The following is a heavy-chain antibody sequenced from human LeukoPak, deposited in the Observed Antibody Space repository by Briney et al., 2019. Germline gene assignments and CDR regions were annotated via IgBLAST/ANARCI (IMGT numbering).Heavy chain of an antibody. CDR2: IRYHGSDK. Sequence: GGSLRLSCAASGFTFSGSGMHWVRQAPGKGLEWVAFIRYHGSDKNYADSVKGRFTISRDNSKNTLYLQMNSLRPEDTSVYFCARSPTSWYFDYWGQGTLVTVSS. CDR3: ARSPTSWYFDY. D-gene: IGHD2-2*01. CDR1: GFTFSGSG. V-gene: IGHV3-30*02. J-gene: IGHJ4*02.